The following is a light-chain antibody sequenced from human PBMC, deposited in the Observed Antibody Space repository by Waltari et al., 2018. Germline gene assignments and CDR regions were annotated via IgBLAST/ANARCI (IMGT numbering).Light chain of an antibody. J-gene: IGKJ1*01. V-gene: IGKV1-33*01. CDR3: QQYKDLPRT. CDR1: QDISIY. Sequence: DIQMTQSPSSMSASVGDRVSITCQASQDISIYLSWYQQKPGKAPKVLIYDASNLETGVPSRFTGSRSGTDFTFTISSLQPDDIATYYCQQYKDLPRTFGQGTKVEI. CDR2: DAS.